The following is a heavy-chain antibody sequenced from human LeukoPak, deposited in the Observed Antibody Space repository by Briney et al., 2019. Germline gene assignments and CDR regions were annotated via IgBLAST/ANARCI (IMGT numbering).Heavy chain of an antibody. Sequence: PSQTLSLTCTVSGGSISGGSYYWSWIRQPAGKGLEWIGRIYTSGSTNYNPSLKSRVTISVDTSKNQFSLKLSSVTAADTAVYYCARDSSGWKSNGAFDIWGQGTMVTVSS. CDR2: IYTSGST. D-gene: IGHD6-19*01. V-gene: IGHV4-61*02. CDR3: ARDSSGWKSNGAFDI. J-gene: IGHJ3*02. CDR1: GGSISGGSYY.